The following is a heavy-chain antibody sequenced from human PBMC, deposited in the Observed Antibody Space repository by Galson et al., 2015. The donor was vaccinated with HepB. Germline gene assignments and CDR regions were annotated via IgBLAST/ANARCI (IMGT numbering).Heavy chain of an antibody. Sequence: SLRLSCAASGFGFDTHAMSWVRQTPGKGLEWVSVIHSGGSIFYADSVKGRFTISRDNSKNTLYLQMNSLRADDTAMYYCARNPPYCPRTICYAGLAVDWGQGTLVIVSS. V-gene: IGHV3-53*01. CDR3: ARNPPYCPRTICYAGLAVD. J-gene: IGHJ4*02. D-gene: IGHD2-21*01. CDR2: IHSGGSI. CDR1: GFGFDTHA.